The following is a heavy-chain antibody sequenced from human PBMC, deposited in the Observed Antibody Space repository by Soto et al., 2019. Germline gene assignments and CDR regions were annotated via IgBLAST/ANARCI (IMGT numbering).Heavy chain of an antibody. J-gene: IGHJ4*02. CDR2: ISSSSSTI. CDR1: GFTFSSYS. CDR3: EPDLGTRRTDDY. D-gene: IGHD3-16*01. V-gene: IGHV3-48*01. Sequence: PGGSLRLSCAASGFTFSSYSMNWVRQAPGKGLEWVSYISSSSSTIYYADSVKGRFTISRDNAKNSLYLQMNSLRAEDTAVYYREPDLGTRRTDDYCGQGTLVTVSS.